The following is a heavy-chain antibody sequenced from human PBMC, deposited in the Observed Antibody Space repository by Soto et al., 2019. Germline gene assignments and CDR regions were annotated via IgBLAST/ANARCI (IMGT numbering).Heavy chain of an antibody. CDR1: GFTFGDYA. V-gene: IGHV3-49*03. J-gene: IGHJ4*02. CDR2: IRSRGYGGTT. CDR3: TRAWYSSGWPTAFDY. D-gene: IGHD6-19*01. Sequence: GGSLRLSCTASGFTFGDYAMSWFRQAPGKGLEWVGFIRSRGYGGTTEYAASVKDRFTTSRDDSKSIAYLQLSSLKTEDTAVYYCTRAWYSSGWPTAFDYWGQGTLVTVSS.